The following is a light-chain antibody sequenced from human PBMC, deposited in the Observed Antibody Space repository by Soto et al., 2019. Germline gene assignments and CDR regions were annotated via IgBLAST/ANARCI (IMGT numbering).Light chain of an antibody. J-gene: IGKJ1*01. CDR3: QQYGRSPPT. CDR1: QSVSSNY. V-gene: IGKV3-20*01. Sequence: EIVLTQSPGTLSLSPGERATLSCRASQSVSSNYLAWYRRKPGQAPRLLIYGASYRATDIPGRFSGSGSGTDFTLTITRLEPEDFAVYSCQQYGRSPPTFGPGTRVEIK. CDR2: GAS.